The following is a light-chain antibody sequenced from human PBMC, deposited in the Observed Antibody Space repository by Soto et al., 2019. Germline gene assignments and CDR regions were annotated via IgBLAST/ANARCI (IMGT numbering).Light chain of an antibody. J-gene: IGKJ1*01. CDR1: QSISSW. CDR3: QQYNSYWT. CDR2: KAS. V-gene: IGKV1-5*03. Sequence: DIQMTQSPSTLSASVGDRVTITCRASQSISSWLAWYQQKPGKAPKLLIYKASSLESGVPSRFCDSGSGTEFTLTISSLQPDDFATYYCQQYNSYWTFGQGTKVEIK.